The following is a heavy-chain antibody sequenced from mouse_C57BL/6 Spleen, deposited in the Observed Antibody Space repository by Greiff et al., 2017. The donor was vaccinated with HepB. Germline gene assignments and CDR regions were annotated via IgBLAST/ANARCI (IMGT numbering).Heavy chain of an antibody. D-gene: IGHD2-4*01. V-gene: IGHV5-4*01. J-gene: IGHJ4*01. Sequence: EVHLVESGGGLVKPGGSLKLSCAASGFTFSSYAMSWVRQTPEKRLEWVATISDGGSYTYYPDNVKGRFTISRDNAKNNQYLQMSHLKSEDTAMYYCARDRYYDYDVDYAMDYWGQGTSVTVSS. CDR3: ARDRYYDYDVDYAMDY. CDR1: GFTFSSYA. CDR2: ISDGGSYT.